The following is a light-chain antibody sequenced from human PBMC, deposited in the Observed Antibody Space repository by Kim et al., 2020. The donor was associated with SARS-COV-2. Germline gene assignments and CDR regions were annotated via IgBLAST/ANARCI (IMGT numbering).Light chain of an antibody. Sequence: NFMLTQPHSVSESPGKTVTISCTGSSGSIASNYVQWYQQRPGSAPTTVIYEDNQIPSGVPDRFSGSIDSSSNSASLTISGLKTEDEADYYCQSYDSSTWVFGGGTQLTVL. CDR1: SGSIASNY. CDR3: QSYDSSTWV. J-gene: IGLJ3*02. V-gene: IGLV6-57*02. CDR2: EDN.